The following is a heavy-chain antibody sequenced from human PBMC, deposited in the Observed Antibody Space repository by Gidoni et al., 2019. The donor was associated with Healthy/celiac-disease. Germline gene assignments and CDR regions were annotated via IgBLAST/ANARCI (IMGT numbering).Heavy chain of an antibody. CDR3: TRWGGFYDGSSAFDY. Sequence: QVQLQESGPGLVKPSETLSLTCTVSGGSIGTYYWSWIRQPPGKGLEWIGYIYYSGSTNYNPSLKSRVTISVDTSKNQFSLKLTSLTAADTAVYYCTRWGGFYDGSSAFDYWGQGTLVTVSS. CDR2: IYYSGST. J-gene: IGHJ4*02. CDR1: GGSIGTYY. D-gene: IGHD3-22*01. V-gene: IGHV4-59*01.